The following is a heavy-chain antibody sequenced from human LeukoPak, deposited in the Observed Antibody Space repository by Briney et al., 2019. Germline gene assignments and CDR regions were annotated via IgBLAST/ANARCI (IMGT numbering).Heavy chain of an antibody. CDR1: GFTFNSYA. CDR3: ASPSPAWTGSGSYYDQEEYFQH. D-gene: IGHD3-10*01. Sequence: GGSLRLSCAASGFTFNSYAMSWVRLAPGKGLEWVSAISGSGDYTYYADSVKGRVTISRDNSKNTLYLQMNSLRAKDTAVYYCASPSPAWTGSGSYYDQEEYFQHWGQGTLVTVSS. J-gene: IGHJ1*01. V-gene: IGHV3-23*01. CDR2: ISGSGDYT.